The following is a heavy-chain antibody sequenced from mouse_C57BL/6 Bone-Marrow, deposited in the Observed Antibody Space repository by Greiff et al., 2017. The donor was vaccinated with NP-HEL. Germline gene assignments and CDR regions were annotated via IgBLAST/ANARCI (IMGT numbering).Heavy chain of an antibody. Sequence: QVQLQQPGAELVKPGASVKLSCKASGYTFTSYWMHWVKQRPGRGLEWIGRIDPYSGGTKYNEKFKSKATLTVDKPSSPAYMKRSSLTSEDSAVYYCARDDGYYSAWFAYWGQGTLVTVSA. V-gene: IGHV1-72*01. CDR1: GYTFTSYW. CDR3: ARDDGYYSAWFAY. J-gene: IGHJ3*01. CDR2: IDPYSGGT. D-gene: IGHD2-3*01.